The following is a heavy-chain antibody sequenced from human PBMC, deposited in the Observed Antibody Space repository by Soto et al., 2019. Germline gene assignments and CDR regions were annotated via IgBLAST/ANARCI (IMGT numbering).Heavy chain of an antibody. CDR3: ATYRCDTSSCSFSSFDY. Sequence: GGSLRLSCAASGFSFSSYSMNWVRQAPGKGLEWISYISSGHIQYADSVKGRYAISRENAKNSLYLQMNSLRAEDTALYYCATYRCDTSSCSFSSFDYWGLGTMVTVSS. D-gene: IGHD2-2*01. CDR1: GFSFSSYS. J-gene: IGHJ4*02. V-gene: IGHV3-48*01. CDR2: ISSGHI.